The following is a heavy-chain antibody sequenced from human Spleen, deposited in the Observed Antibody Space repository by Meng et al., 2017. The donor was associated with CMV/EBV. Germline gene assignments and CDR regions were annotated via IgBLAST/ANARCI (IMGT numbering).Heavy chain of an antibody. Sequence: NWVRPGPGEGLGLVSSLSSGSVYIYYADSVKGRFTNSRDNVKNSLYLQLNSLRPEDTATYYCARSFYDFWGGYYTGDNWLDIWGQGTLVTVSS. D-gene: IGHD3-3*01. CDR2: LSSGSVYI. CDR3: ARSFYDFWGGYYTGDNWLDI. J-gene: IGHJ5*02. V-gene: IGHV3-21*01.